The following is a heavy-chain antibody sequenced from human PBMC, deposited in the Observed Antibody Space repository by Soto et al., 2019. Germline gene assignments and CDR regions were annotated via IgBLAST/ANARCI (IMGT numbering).Heavy chain of an antibody. Sequence: PSETLSLTCTVSGGSISSSSYYWGWIRQPPGKGLEWIGSIYYSGSTYYNPSLKSRVTISVDTSKNQFSLKLSSVTAADTALYYCARPLYCSGGSCDAFDIWGQGTMVTVSS. CDR1: GGSISSSSYY. D-gene: IGHD2-15*01. V-gene: IGHV4-39*01. CDR3: ARPLYCSGGSCDAFDI. J-gene: IGHJ3*02. CDR2: IYYSGST.